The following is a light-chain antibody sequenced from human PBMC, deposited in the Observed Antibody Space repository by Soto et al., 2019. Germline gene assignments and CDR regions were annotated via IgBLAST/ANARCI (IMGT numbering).Light chain of an antibody. CDR1: SSDIGDYNS. Sequence: QSALTQPASVSGSPGQSITISCTGTSSDIGDYNSVSWYQQHPGKAPKLIIYEVSHRPSGVSNRFSGSKSGNTASLTISGLQADDEADYYCNSFTTSTTPYVFGTGTKLNVL. CDR3: NSFTTSTTPYV. J-gene: IGLJ1*01. CDR2: EVS. V-gene: IGLV2-14*03.